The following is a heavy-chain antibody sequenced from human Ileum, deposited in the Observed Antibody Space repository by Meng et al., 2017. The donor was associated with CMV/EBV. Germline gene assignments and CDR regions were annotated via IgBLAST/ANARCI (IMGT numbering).Heavy chain of an antibody. CDR3: AHRDVSRAFDI. V-gene: IGHV2-5*01. CDR2: LYWNNDE. CDR1: GFSLRSTGVG. Sequence: SGPTLVSPTPSRSLTCTFSGFSLRSTGVGVGWIRQPPGKALEWITLLYWNNDERYSPSLKSRLSITKDTSKNQVVLTMTNMDPVDTGTYYCAHRDVSRAFDIWGQETMVTVSS. J-gene: IGHJ3*02. D-gene: IGHD5/OR15-5a*01.